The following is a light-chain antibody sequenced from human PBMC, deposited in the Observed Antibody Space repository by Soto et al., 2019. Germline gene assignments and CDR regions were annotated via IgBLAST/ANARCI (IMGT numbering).Light chain of an antibody. J-gene: IGKJ2*01. Sequence: DIQMTQSPFTLSASVGDRVTITCRASQSLSRWLAWYQQKPGKAPNLLIYDASSLESGVPSRFSGSGSGTEFTLTISSLQPDDFASCYCQQYKDYSPTFGQGTKVDIK. CDR3: QQYKDYSPT. V-gene: IGKV1-5*01. CDR2: DAS. CDR1: QSLSRW.